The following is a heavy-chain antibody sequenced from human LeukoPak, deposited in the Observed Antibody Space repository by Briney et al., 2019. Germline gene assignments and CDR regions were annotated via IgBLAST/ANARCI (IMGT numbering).Heavy chain of an antibody. J-gene: IGHJ3*02. V-gene: IGHV4-59*08. Sequence: PSETLSLTCTVSTGSISSYYWSWLRQPPGKGLEWIGYIYYTGSTNYNPSLKSRLTMSVDTSKNQFSLKLSSVTAADTAVYYCARLTGFRDAFDIWGQGTMVTVYS. CDR2: IYYTGST. CDR3: ARLTGFRDAFDI. CDR1: TGSISSYY.